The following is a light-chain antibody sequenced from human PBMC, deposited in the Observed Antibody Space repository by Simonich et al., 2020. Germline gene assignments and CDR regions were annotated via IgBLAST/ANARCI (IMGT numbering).Light chain of an antibody. CDR3: CSYAGSSNVV. V-gene: IGLV2-23*01. Sequence: QSALTQPASVSGSPGQSITISCTGTSSVVGSYNLVTWYQQHPGKAPKLMIYEGSKRPSGVSNRFSGSKSGNTASLTISGLQAEDEADYYCCSYAGSSNVVFGGGTKLTVL. J-gene: IGLJ2*01. CDR2: EGS. CDR1: SSVVGSYNL.